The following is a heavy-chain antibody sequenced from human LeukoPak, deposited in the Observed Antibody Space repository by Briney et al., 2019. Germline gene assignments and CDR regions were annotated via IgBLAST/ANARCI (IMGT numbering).Heavy chain of an antibody. CDR1: GGSISSFY. J-gene: IGHJ3*02. D-gene: IGHD6-19*01. CDR3: ARVPPPIAVAGIDAFDI. V-gene: IGHV4-59*08. CDR2: IYYTGST. Sequence: SETLSLTCTVSGGSISSFYWSWIRQPPGKGLEWIGYIYYTGSTNYNSSLKSRVTISVDTSKNQFSLKLSSVTAADTAVYYCARVPPPIAVAGIDAFDIWGQGTMVTVSS.